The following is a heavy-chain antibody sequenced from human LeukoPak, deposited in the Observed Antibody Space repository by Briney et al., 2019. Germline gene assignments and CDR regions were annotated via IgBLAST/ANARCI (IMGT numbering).Heavy chain of an antibody. D-gene: IGHD3-3*01. CDR1: GYTFTSYD. J-gene: IGHJ6*03. CDR2: INPNSGNT. Sequence: ASVKVSCKASGYTFTSYDINWVRQATGQGLEWMGWINPNSGNTGYAQKFQGRVTMTKNTSISTAYMELSSLRSEDTAVYYCARTQVVTIFGVVIYYSYYMDVWGKGTTVSVSS. V-gene: IGHV1-8*01. CDR3: ARTQVVTIFGVVIYYSYYMDV.